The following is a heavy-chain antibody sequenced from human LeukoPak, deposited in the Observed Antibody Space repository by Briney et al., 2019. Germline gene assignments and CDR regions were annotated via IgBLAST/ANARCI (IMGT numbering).Heavy chain of an antibody. Sequence: SETLSLTCAVYGGSFSGYYWSWIRQPPGKGLEWIGEINHSGSTNYNPSLKSRVTTSVDTSKNQFSLKLSSVTAADTAVYYCARDSYRIVVVVAATEVYNWFDPWGQGTLVTVSS. CDR3: ARDSYRIVVVVAATEVYNWFDP. CDR2: INHSGST. D-gene: IGHD2-15*01. V-gene: IGHV4-34*01. J-gene: IGHJ5*02. CDR1: GGSFSGYY.